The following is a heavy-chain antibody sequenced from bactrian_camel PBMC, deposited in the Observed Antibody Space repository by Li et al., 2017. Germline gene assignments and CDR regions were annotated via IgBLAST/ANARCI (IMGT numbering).Heavy chain of an antibody. J-gene: IGHJ4*01. CDR3: AGRTDGNCGVWYLTTTSAFQY. CDR1: GYTLSGFC. D-gene: IGHD3*01. Sequence: HVQLVESGGGSVQAGGSLRLSCAASGYTLSGFCMGWVRQAPGKEREGVAAIDSDGSTSYADSVKGRFTISRDSAKNTVYLQMNSLKPEDTAMYYCAGRTDGNCGVWYLTTTSAFQYWGQGTQVTVS. V-gene: IGHV3S26*01. CDR2: IDSDGST.